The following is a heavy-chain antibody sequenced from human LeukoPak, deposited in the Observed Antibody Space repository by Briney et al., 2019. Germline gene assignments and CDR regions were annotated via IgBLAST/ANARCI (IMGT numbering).Heavy chain of an antibody. Sequence: ASETLSLTCTVSGGSISSGSYYWSWIRQPAGKGLEWIGRIYTSGSTNYNPSLKSRVTISVDTSKNQFSLKLSSVTAADTAVYYCARTARPQYCSGGSCLPLPVSDYYFDYWGQGTLVTVSS. CDR1: GGSISSGSYY. V-gene: IGHV4-61*02. J-gene: IGHJ4*02. D-gene: IGHD2-15*01. CDR2: IYTSGST. CDR3: ARTARPQYCSGGSCLPLPVSDYYFDY.